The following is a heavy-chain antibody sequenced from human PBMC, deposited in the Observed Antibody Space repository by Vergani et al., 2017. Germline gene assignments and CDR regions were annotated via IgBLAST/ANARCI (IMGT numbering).Heavy chain of an antibody. D-gene: IGHD2-2*01. V-gene: IGHV3-11*01. CDR1: GFIFSDYY. CDR3: GRKXSPASLMDKPIDI. CDR2: ISDGGETK. Sequence: QVQLVASGGGLVRPGGSLRLSCAASGFIFSDYYMTWIRQTPGKGLEWLAHISDGGETKMYAESLKGRFTVSRDNTKNFLILQMKTLKVDDTATYYCGRKXSPASLMDKPIDIWGQGTLVTVSS. J-gene: IGHJ5*02.